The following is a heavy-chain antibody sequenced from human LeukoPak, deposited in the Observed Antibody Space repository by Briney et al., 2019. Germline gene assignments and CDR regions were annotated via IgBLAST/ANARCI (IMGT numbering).Heavy chain of an antibody. CDR1: GGSISSSSYY. Sequence: SETLSLTCTVSGGSISSSSYYWGWIRQPPGKGLEWFGSIYYSGSTYYNPSLKSRVTISVDTSKNQFSLKLSSVTAADTAVYYCARGEGDEDSGYVEGFDYWGQGTLVTVSS. J-gene: IGHJ4*02. CDR2: IYYSGST. D-gene: IGHD5-12*01. CDR3: ARGEGDEDSGYVEGFDY. V-gene: IGHV4-39*07.